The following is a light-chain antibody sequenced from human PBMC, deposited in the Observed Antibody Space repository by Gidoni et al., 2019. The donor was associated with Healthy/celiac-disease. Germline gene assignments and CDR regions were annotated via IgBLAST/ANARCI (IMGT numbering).Light chain of an antibody. CDR3: QQYYSTPLT. CDR1: QSVLYSPNNKNY. J-gene: IGKJ4*01. CDR2: WAS. V-gene: IGKV4-1*01. Sequence: IVMTQSPASLAVSPGERATINCKSSQSVLYSPNNKNYLAWYQQKPGQPPKLPIYWASTRESGVPDRFSGSGSGTDFTLTISSLQAEDVAVYYCQQYYSTPLTFXGXTKVEIK.